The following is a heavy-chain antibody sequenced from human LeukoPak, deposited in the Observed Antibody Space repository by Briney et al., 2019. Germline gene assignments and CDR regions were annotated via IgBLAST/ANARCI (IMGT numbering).Heavy chain of an antibody. Sequence: SETLSLTCTVSGGSISSSSYYWGWIRQPPGKGLEWIGSIYYSGSTYYNPSLKSRVTISVDTSKNQFSLKLSSVTAADTAVYYCARLTQQLGLYWGQGTLVTVSS. V-gene: IGHV4-39*01. D-gene: IGHD6-13*01. CDR1: GGSISSSSYY. J-gene: IGHJ4*02. CDR2: IYYSGST. CDR3: ARLTQQLGLY.